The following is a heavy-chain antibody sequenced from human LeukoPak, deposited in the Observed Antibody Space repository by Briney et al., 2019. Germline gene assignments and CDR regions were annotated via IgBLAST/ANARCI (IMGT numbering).Heavy chain of an antibody. Sequence: SVKVSCKASGGTFSSYAISWVRQAPGQGLEWMGGIIPIFGTANYAQKLQGRVTITTDESTSTAYMELSSLRSEDTAVYYCARGANLERGFGVVIAYSYYYMDVWGKGTTVTVS. CDR1: GGTFSSYA. D-gene: IGHD3-3*01. J-gene: IGHJ6*03. CDR3: ARGANLERGFGVVIAYSYYYMDV. V-gene: IGHV1-69*05. CDR2: IIPIFGTA.